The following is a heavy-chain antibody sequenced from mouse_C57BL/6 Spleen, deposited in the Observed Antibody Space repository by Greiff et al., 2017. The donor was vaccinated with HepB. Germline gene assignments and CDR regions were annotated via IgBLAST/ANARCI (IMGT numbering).Heavy chain of an antibody. CDR2: IDPETGGT. D-gene: IGHD2-14*01. J-gene: IGHJ4*01. V-gene: IGHV1-15*01. CDR3: TRSRYFRDAMDY. Sequence: VQLQQSGAELVRPGASVTLSCKASGYTFTDYEMHWVKQTPVHGLEWIGAIDPETGGTAYNQKFKGKAILTADKSSSTAYMELRSLTSEDSAVYYCTRSRYFRDAMDYWGQGTSVTVSS. CDR1: GYTFTDYE.